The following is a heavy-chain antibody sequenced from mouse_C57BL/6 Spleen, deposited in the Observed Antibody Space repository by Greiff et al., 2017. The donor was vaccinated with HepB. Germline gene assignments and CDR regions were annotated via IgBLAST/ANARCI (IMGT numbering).Heavy chain of an antibody. V-gene: IGHV3-6*01. CDR2: ISYDGSN. Sequence: VQLQQSGPGLVKPSQSLSLTCSVTGYSITSGYYWNWIRQFPGNKLEWMGYISYDGSNNYNPSLKNRISITRDTSKNQFFLKLNSVTTEDTATYYCARGLLRAMDYWGQGTSVTVSS. J-gene: IGHJ4*01. CDR3: ARGLLRAMDY. CDR1: GYSITSGYY.